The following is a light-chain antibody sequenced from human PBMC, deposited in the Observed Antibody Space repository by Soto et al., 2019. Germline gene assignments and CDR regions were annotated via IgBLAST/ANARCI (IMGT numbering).Light chain of an antibody. CDR1: SSDVGVYNY. Sequence: HSALTQPRSVSGSPGQSVTISCTGTSSDVGVYNYVSWYQQHPGKAPKLMIYDVSIRPSGVPDRFSGSKSGNTASLTISGLQAEDEADYYCCSYAGSPWVFGGGTKLTVL. V-gene: IGLV2-11*01. J-gene: IGLJ3*02. CDR2: DVS. CDR3: CSYAGSPWV.